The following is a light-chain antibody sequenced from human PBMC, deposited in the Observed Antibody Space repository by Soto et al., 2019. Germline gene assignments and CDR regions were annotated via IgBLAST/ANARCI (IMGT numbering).Light chain of an antibody. CDR1: QSISRQ. J-gene: IGKJ1*01. CDR3: LQYQSYWT. V-gene: IGKV1-5*03. Sequence: DIQMTQSPSTLSASVGDRVSITCRASQSISRQLAWYQQKPGKATNLLIYQASNLETGVPSRFTGSGSGTEFTLTISSLQPHDLATYYCLQYQSYWTFGQGTKVEVK. CDR2: QAS.